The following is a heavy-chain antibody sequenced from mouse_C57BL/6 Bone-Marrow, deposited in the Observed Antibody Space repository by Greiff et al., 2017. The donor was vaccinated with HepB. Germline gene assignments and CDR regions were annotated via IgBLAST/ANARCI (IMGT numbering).Heavy chain of an antibody. D-gene: IGHD2-1*01. CDR2: IDPSDSYT. V-gene: IGHV1-69*01. CDR1: GYTFTSYW. CDR3: AREVGFYGNGEFDY. Sequence: QVQLQQPGAELVMPGASVKLSCKASGYTFTSYWMHWVKQRPGQGLEWIGEIDPSDSYTNYNQKFKGKSTLTVDKSSSTAYMQLSSLTSEDSAVYYCAREVGFYGNGEFDYWGQGTTLTVSS. J-gene: IGHJ2*01.